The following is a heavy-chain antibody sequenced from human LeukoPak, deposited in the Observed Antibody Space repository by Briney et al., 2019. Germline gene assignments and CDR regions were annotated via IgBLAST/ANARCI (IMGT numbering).Heavy chain of an antibody. V-gene: IGHV4-39*01. CDR1: GGSISSSSYY. CDR2: IYYSGST. J-gene: IGHJ4*02. CDR3: ASLYYDSSGWQLIDY. Sequence: PSETLSLTCTVSGGSISSSSYYWGWIRQPPGKGLEWIGSIYYSGSTYYNPSLKSRVTISVDTSKNQFSLKLSSVTAADTAVYYCASLYYDSSGWQLIDYWGQGTLVTVSS. D-gene: IGHD3-22*01.